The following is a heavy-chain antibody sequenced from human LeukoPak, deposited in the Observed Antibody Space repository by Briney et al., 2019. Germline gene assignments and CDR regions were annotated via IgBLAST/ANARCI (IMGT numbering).Heavy chain of an antibody. V-gene: IGHV1-8*01. D-gene: IGHD1-1*01. J-gene: IGHJ4*02. CDR1: GYTFSSHD. CDR2: MNPNSGNT. CDR3: ARGYSPTLRTTGNDY. Sequence: ASVRVSCKASGYTFSSHDINWVRQATGQGLEWMGWMNPNSGNTGYAQKFQGRVIMTRDTSINTAYLEFYSLRSEDTAVYYCARGYSPTLRTTGNDYWGQGTLVTVSS.